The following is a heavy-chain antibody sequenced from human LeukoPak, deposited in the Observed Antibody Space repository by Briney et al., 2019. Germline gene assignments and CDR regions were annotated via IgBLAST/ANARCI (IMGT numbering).Heavy chain of an antibody. D-gene: IGHD6-13*01. CDR2: IIPIFGTA. V-gene: IGHV1-69*13. Sequence: SVKVSCKASGCTFSSYAISWVRQAPGQGLEWMGGIIPIFGTANYAQKFQGRVTITADESTSTAYMELSSLRSEDTAVYYCARDLGGIAAAYFDYWGQGTLVTVSS. J-gene: IGHJ4*02. CDR1: GCTFSSYA. CDR3: ARDLGGIAAAYFDY.